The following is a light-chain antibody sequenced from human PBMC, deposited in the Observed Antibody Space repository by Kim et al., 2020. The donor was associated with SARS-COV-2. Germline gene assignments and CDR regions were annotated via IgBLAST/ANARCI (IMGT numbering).Light chain of an antibody. J-gene: IGLJ2*01. CDR3: SAWDDNLDAEV. CDR1: RSNIGNNA. Sequence: QLVLTQPPSVSEAPRQRVTISCSGSRSNIGNNAVSWYQHLPGKAPKLLIYYDDLLPSGVSDRFSGSKSGTSASLAISGLQSEDEADYYCSAWDDNLDAEVFGGGTQLTVL. CDR2: YDD. V-gene: IGLV1-36*01.